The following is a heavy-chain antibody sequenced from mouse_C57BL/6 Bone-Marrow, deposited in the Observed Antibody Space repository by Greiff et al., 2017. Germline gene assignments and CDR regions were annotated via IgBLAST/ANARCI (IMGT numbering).Heavy chain of an antibody. V-gene: IGHV1-55*01. CDR1: GYTFTSYW. CDR2: IYPGSGST. CDR3: ARSHGYDGNYAMDD. J-gene: IGHJ4*01. Sequence: QVQLQQPGAELVKPGASVKMSCKASGYTFTSYWITWVKQRPGQGLEWIGDIYPGSGSTNYDEKFKSKATLTVDTTSSPAYMQLSSLTSEDSAVYYCARSHGYDGNYAMDDWGQGTSVTVSS. D-gene: IGHD2-2*01.